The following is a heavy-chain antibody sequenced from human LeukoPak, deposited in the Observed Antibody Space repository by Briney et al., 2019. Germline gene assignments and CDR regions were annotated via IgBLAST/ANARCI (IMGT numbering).Heavy chain of an antibody. D-gene: IGHD2-8*01. CDR1: GYTLTELS. CDR3: ATRGRYCTNGVCYPSISGFDP. J-gene: IGHJ5*02. V-gene: IGHV1-24*01. Sequence: ASVKVSCKVSGYTLTELSMHWVRQAPGKGLEWMGGFDPEDGETIYAQKFQGRVTMTEDTSTDTAYMELSSLRSEDTAAYYCATRGRYCTNGVCYPSISGFDPWGQGTLVTVSS. CDR2: FDPEDGET.